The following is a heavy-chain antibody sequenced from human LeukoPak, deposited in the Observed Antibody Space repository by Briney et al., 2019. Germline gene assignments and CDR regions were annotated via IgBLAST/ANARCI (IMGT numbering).Heavy chain of an antibody. V-gene: IGHV4-39*07. CDR2: IYYSGST. D-gene: IGHD6-6*01. CDR3: ARAIAARPGGEY. J-gene: IGHJ4*02. Sequence: PSETLSLTCTVSGGSISSSSYYWGWIRQPPGKGLEWIESIYYSGSTYYNPSLKSRVTISVDTSKNQFSLKLSSVTAADTAVYYCARAIAARPGGEYWGQGTLVTVSS. CDR1: GGSISSSSYY.